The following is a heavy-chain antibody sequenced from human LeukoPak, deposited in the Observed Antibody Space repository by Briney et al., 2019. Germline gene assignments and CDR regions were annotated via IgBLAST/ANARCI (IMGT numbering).Heavy chain of an antibody. V-gene: IGHV3-23*01. J-gene: IGHJ4*02. CDR1: GVTFCSYA. CDR2: ISGSGGST. Sequence: VGSLRLSCAASGVTFCSYAMSWVRQAPGEGVGWGSAISGSGGSTYYADSVKRRFTISRDNSKNTLYLQMNSLRAEDTAVYYCAKGGYYYDSSGYLTTFDYWGQGTLVTVSS. D-gene: IGHD3-22*01. CDR3: AKGGYYYDSSGYLTTFDY.